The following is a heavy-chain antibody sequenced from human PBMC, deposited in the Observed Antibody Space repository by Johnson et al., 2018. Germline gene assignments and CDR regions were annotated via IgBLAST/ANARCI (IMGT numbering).Heavy chain of an antibody. V-gene: IGHV3-48*01. CDR3: ARKIQSYYYYMDV. CDR2: ISGSSSTI. CDR1: GFTFSSYS. Sequence: EVQLLESGGGVVQPGRSLRLSCAASGFTFSSYSMNWVRQAPGKGLEWVSYISGSSSTIYYADSVRGRFTISRDNAKNSLCLQMNILRVEDTAVYYCARKIQSYYYYMDVWGKGTTVTVSS. J-gene: IGHJ6*03.